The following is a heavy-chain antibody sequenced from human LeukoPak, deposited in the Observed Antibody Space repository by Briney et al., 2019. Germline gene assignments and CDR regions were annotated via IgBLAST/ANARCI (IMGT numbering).Heavy chain of an antibody. CDR3: ARSDYGSGNYYWSLDY. Sequence: PXXTLSLTCAVSGGSISGDYWNWIRQPPGKGLEWIAEIHHTGSANYNPALKSRVTISIDTSKNQLSLELTSVTAADTAVYYCARSDYGSGNYYWSLDYWGQGTLVTVSS. CDR2: IHHTGSA. V-gene: IGHV4-34*01. J-gene: IGHJ4*02. D-gene: IGHD3-10*01. CDR1: GGSISGDY.